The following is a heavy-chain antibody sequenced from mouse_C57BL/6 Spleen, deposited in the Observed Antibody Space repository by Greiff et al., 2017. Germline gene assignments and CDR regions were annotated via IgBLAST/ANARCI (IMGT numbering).Heavy chain of an antibody. Sequence: EVKLVESGTVLARPGASVKMSCKTSGYTFTSYWMHWVKQRPGQGLEWIGAIYPGNSDTSYNQKFKGKAKLTAVTSASTAYMELSSLTNEDSAVYYCTSTTKERVYFDYWGQGTTLTVSS. J-gene: IGHJ2*01. CDR2: IYPGNSDT. D-gene: IGHD2-12*01. V-gene: IGHV1-5*01. CDR1: GYTFTSYW. CDR3: TSTTKERVYFDY.